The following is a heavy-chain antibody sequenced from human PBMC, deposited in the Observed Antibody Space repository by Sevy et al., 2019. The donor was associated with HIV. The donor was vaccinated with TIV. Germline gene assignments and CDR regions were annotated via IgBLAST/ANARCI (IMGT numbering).Heavy chain of an antibody. CDR1: SGSISSSSYY. J-gene: IGHJ5*01. CDR2: IDYIGTT. CDR3: ARYLRGDHAGGFDF. Sequence: SETLSLTCTVSSGSISSSSYYWGWIRQSPGKGLEWIASIDYIGTTYYNLALKSRVTITGARSKNEVSLNLRFVTAADAAVYYCARYLRGDHAGGFDFWGQGTPVTVSS. D-gene: IGHD4-17*01. V-gene: IGHV4-39*01.